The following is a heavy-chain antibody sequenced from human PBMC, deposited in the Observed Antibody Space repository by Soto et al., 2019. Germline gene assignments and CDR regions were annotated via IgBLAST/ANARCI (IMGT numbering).Heavy chain of an antibody. Sequence: EVQLVESGGGLIQPGGSLRLSCAASGLTVSNNYMTWVRQAPGKGLEWVSVIDSGGLTDYAESVKGRFSISRDNSKNTLYHQLTSLTAEDTAVYFCARGGALFYYYGMDIWGQGTTVTVSS. J-gene: IGHJ6*02. V-gene: IGHV3-53*01. CDR1: GLTVSNNY. CDR2: IDSGGLT. CDR3: ARGGALFYYYGMDI.